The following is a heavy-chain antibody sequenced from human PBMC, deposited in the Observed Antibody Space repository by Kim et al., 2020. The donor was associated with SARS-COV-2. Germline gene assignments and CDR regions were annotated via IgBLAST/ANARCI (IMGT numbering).Heavy chain of an antibody. Sequence: GGSLRLSCSASGFTFSSYAMHWVRQAPGKGLEYVSAISSNGGSTYYADSVKGRFTISRDNSKNTLYLQMSSLRAEDTAVYYCLKHSGYSYVSGYYFDYWGQGTLVTVSS. CDR2: ISSNGGST. CDR3: LKHSGYSYVSGYYFDY. D-gene: IGHD5-18*01. J-gene: IGHJ4*02. V-gene: IGHV3-64D*09. CDR1: GFTFSSYA.